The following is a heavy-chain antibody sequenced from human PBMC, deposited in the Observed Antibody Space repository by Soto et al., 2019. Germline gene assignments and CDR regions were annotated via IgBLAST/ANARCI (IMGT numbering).Heavy chain of an antibody. D-gene: IGHD2-15*01. V-gene: IGHV4-59*01. CDR1: GGSTHSYY. J-gene: IGHJ4*02. Sequence: QVQLQESGPGLVKPSETLSLTCTVSGGSTHSYYWAWIRQPPGKGLEWMGYVYYNGDTNYNPSLKSPVTISVDASKNQFSLKLTSVTPADTAVYYCARGHGHGGSSFDFWGQGTLVTVSS. CDR3: ARGHGHGGSSFDF. CDR2: VYYNGDT.